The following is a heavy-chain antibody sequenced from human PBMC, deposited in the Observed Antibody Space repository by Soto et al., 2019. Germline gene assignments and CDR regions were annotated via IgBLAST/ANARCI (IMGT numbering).Heavy chain of an antibody. Sequence: QVQLVQSGAEVRSPGASVKVSCKASGDTLNTFDISWVRQAPGQGPEWMAWITTHNGNTDFAQKFCGGVALTAVTYVAPDVMEIRNLRSDDTYVYFSAHFNFTRAGDNDFYYMDVWGQGTTVTVSS. CDR1: GDTLNTFD. J-gene: IGHJ6*03. V-gene: IGHV1-18*04. D-gene: IGHD1-1*01. CDR3: AHFNFTRAGDNDFYYMDV. CDR2: ITTHNGNT.